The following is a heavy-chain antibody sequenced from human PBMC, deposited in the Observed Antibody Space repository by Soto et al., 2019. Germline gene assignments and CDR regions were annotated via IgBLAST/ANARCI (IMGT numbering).Heavy chain of an antibody. CDR3: ARVAY. Sequence: VGSLRLSCEASVFTFSRVSMNWVRQFPGKWLEWVASISSASSETWYADSVKGRFIISRDNAPNSLFLQMNTLRPEDSAIYSCARVAYWGAGTQVTVSS. J-gene: IGHJ4*02. V-gene: IGHV3-21*01. CDR2: ISSASSET. CDR1: VFTFSRVS.